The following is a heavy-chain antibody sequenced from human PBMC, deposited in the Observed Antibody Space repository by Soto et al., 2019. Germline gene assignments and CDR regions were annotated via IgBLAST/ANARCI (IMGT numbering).Heavy chain of an antibody. D-gene: IGHD2-15*01. V-gene: IGHV1-69*13. CDR3: GYLPDYYGMDV. CDR2: IIPIFGTA. Sequence: SVKVSCKASGGTFSSYAISWVRQAPGQGLEWMGGIIPIFGTANYAQKFQGRVTITADESTSTDYMELSSLRSEDTAVYYCGYLPDYYGMDVWGQGTTVTVSS. J-gene: IGHJ6*02. CDR1: GGTFSSYA.